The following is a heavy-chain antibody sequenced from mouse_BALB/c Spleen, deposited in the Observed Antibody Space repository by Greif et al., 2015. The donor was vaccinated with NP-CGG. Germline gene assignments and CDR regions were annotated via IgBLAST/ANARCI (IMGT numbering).Heavy chain of an antibody. CDR1: GFNIKDTY. CDR2: IDPANGNT. D-gene: IGHD2-10*02. J-gene: IGHJ3*01. V-gene: IGHV14-3*02. CDR3: ARVYGNHPWFAY. Sequence: EVQRVESGAELVKPGASVKLSCTASGFNIKDTYMHWVKQRPEPGLEWIGRIDPANGNTKYDPKFQGKATITADTSSNTAYLQRSSLTSEDTAVYYGARVYGNHPWFAYWGQGTLVTVSA.